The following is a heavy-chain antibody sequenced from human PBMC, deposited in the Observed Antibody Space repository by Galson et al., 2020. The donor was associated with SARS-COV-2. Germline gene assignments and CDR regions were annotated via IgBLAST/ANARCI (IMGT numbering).Heavy chain of an antibody. CDR2: ISNSGGYT. D-gene: IGHD2-15*01. V-gene: IGHV3-23*01. CDR3: AKDRKYCSGGNCYGDFDY. J-gene: IGHJ4*02. CDR1: GFTFSNYA. Sequence: GGSLRLSCAASGFTFSNYAMSWVRQAPGKGLEWVSTISNSGGYTYYADSVKGRFSISRDNSKNTQYLQMNSLRAEDSAVYYCAKDRKYCSGGNCYGDFDYWGQGTLVTVSS.